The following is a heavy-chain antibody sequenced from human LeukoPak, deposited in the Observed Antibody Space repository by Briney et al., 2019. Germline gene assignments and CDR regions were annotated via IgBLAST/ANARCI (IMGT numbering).Heavy chain of an antibody. CDR2: INPSGGST. J-gene: IGHJ6*02. CDR3: AREDVVLVDAVRYYYYGMDV. Sequence: GASVTVSCKASGYNFISYYMHWVRQAPGQGLEWMGIINPSGGSTSYAQKFQDRVTMTRDTSTSTVYMELSSLKSEDTAVCYCAREDVVLVDAVRYYYYGMDVWGQGTTVTVSS. V-gene: IGHV1-46*01. D-gene: IGHD2-8*01. CDR1: GYNFISYY.